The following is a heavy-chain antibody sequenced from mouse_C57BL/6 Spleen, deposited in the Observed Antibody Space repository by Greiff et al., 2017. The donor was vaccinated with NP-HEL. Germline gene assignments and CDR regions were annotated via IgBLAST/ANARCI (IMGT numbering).Heavy chain of an antibody. J-gene: IGHJ3*01. V-gene: IGHV1-26*01. D-gene: IGHD1-1*01. CDR3: ATHSSWFAY. CDR2: INPNNGGT. CDR1: GYTLTDYY. Sequence: EVQLQQSGPELVKPGASVKISCKASGYTLTDYYMNWVKQSHGKSLEWIGDINPNNGGTSYNQKFKGKATLTVDKSSSTAYMELRSLTSEDSAVYYCATHSSWFAYWGQGTLVTVSA.